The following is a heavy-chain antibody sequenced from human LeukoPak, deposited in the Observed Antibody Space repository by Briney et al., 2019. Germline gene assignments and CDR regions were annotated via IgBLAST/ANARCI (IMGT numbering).Heavy chain of an antibody. D-gene: IGHD3-16*01. CDR2: IKQDGSEK. J-gene: IGHJ6*03. CDR1: GFTFDDYA. CDR3: ARVRGGYYSYYYMDV. V-gene: IGHV3-7*01. Sequence: GGSLRLACAAAGFTFDDYAMHWVRQAPGEGLEWVAYIKQDGSEKYYVDSVKGRFTISRDTAKNSLYLQMNSLRAEDTAVYYCARVRGGYYSYYYMDVWGKGTTVTVSS.